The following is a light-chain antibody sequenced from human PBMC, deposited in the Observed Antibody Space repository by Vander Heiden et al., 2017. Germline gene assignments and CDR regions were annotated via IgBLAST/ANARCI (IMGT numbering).Light chain of an antibody. CDR1: QGISSA. Sequence: AIRLSQSPSSLSASVGDRVTITCRASQGISSALAWYQQRPGKTPKVLIYDASTLTSGVPLRFSGSGSGTDFTLTISSLQPEDFATYFCQQFNTYPLTFGGGTKVDIK. V-gene: IGKV1-13*02. J-gene: IGKJ4*01. CDR3: QQFNTYPLT. CDR2: DAS.